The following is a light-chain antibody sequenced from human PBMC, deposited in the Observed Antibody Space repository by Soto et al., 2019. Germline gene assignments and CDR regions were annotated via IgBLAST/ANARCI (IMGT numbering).Light chain of an antibody. V-gene: IGKV1-39*01. J-gene: IGKJ2*01. Sequence: DIQMIQSPSSLSASVGDRVTITCRASQTISTYLNWYQHKPGKAPKLLIYAASSLQSGVPSRFSGSGSGTAFTLTITSLQPEDFATYYCQQSYTTLYTFGQGTKLEIK. CDR2: AAS. CDR3: QQSYTTLYT. CDR1: QTISTY.